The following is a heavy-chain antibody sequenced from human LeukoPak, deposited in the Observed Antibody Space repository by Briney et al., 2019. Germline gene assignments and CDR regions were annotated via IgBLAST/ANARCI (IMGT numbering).Heavy chain of an antibody. CDR1: GGSFIGLF. J-gene: IGHJ5*02. V-gene: IGHV4-59*11. CDR3: ARGALGHPRPGWFDP. Sequence: SETLSLTCTVSGGSFIGLFWSWIRQPPGRGLEWIGYIYDSGNTKYNPSLNSRVTISVDTSKNQFSLNLTSVDIADTAVYYCARGALGHPRPGWFDPWGQGILVTVSS. D-gene: IGHD6-6*01. CDR2: IYDSGNT.